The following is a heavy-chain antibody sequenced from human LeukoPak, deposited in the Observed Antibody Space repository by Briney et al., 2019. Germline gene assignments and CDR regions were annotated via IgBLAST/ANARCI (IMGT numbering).Heavy chain of an antibody. CDR1: GFIFSSYG. V-gene: IGHV3-33*01. CDR3: ARDKIYDFWSGHNFDY. D-gene: IGHD3-3*01. Sequence: GRSLRLSCVASGFIFSSYGMHWVRQAPGKGLEWVAVIWYDGTNEYYGDSVKGRFTISRDNSKNTLYLQINRLRVEDTAVYYCARDKIYDFWSGHNFDYWGQGTLVTVSS. J-gene: IGHJ4*02. CDR2: IWYDGTNE.